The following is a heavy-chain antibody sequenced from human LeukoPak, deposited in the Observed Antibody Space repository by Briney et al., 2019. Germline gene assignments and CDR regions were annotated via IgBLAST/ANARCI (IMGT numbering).Heavy chain of an antibody. D-gene: IGHD5-18*01. CDR3: ARGAGQLWFSYFDY. V-gene: IGHV1-69*05. CDR1: GGTFSSYA. CDR2: IIPIFGTA. J-gene: IGHJ4*02. Sequence: SVTVSCKASGGTFSSYAISWVRQAPGQGLEWMGGIIPIFGTANYAQKFQGRVTITTDESTSTAYMELSSLRSEDTAVYYCARGAGQLWFSYFDYWGQGTLVAVSS.